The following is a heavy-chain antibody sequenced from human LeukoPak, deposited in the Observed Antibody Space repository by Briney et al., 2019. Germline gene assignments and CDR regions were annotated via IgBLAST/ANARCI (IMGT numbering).Heavy chain of an antibody. CDR3: ARELYSIENFDY. D-gene: IGHD6-13*01. J-gene: IGHJ4*02. V-gene: IGHV3-48*03. CDR2: ISSSGSTI. CDR1: GFTFSSYE. Sequence: GGSLRLSCAASGFTFSSYEMNWVRQAPGKGLEWVSYISSSGSTIYYADSVKGRFTISRDNAKNSLYLQMNSLRAEDTAVYYCARELYSIENFDYWGQGTLVTVSS.